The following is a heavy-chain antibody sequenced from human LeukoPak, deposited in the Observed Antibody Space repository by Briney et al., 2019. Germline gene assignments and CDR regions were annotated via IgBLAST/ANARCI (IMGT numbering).Heavy chain of an antibody. CDR2: ISSSGGDT. CDR3: AKPRRSTVPSDY. Sequence: GGSLRLSCAASGFNFSIYAMSWVRQAPGKGLELVSTISSSGGDTFYADSVKGRFTISRDNSKNTLYLQVNSLRAEDTAIYYCAKPRRSTVPSDYWGQGTLVTVSS. V-gene: IGHV3-23*01. CDR1: GFNFSIYA. D-gene: IGHD4-17*01. J-gene: IGHJ4*02.